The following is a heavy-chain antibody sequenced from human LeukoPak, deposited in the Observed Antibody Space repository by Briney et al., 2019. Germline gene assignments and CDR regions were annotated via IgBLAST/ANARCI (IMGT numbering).Heavy chain of an antibody. V-gene: IGHV1-69*05. CDR1: GGNYRKHV. J-gene: IGHJ4*02. Sequence: SSVQDTRMACGGNYRKHVISWVRQAPGQGLEWMGRLYPISGTPHYALRFQGRVTFTTDASASTAYIEVSSLRYENTAIYYCARELGSTGSSVFWGQGTLVTVSS. CDR3: ARELGSTGSSVF. D-gene: IGHD1-1*01. CDR2: LYPISGTP.